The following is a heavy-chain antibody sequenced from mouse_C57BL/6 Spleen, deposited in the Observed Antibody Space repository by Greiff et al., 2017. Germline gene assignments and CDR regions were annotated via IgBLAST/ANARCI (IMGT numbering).Heavy chain of an antibody. D-gene: IGHD3-2*02. CDR3: ARWTAQATLAY. CDR1: GYTFPSYW. Sequence: VQLQQPGAELVMPGASVKLSCKASGYTFPSYWMHWVKQRPGQGLEWIGEIYPSDSYTNYNQKFKGKSTLTVDKSSSTAYMQLSSLQSEDSAVYYCARWTAQATLAYWGQGALVTVSA. CDR2: IYPSDSYT. J-gene: IGHJ3*01. V-gene: IGHV1-69*01.